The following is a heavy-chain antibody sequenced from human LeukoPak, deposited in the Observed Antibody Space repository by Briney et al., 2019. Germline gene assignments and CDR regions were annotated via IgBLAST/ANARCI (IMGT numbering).Heavy chain of an antibody. CDR3: HSSGWIIEGAGFDY. J-gene: IGHJ4*02. Sequence: GGSLRLSCAASGFTFSSYGMHWVRQAPGKGLEWVAVISYDGTNKYYADSVKGRFTISRDNSRNTLYLQMNSLRADDTAVYYCHSSGWIIEGAGFDYWGQGTLVTVSS. CDR1: GFTFSSYG. CDR2: ISYDGTNK. D-gene: IGHD6-19*01. V-gene: IGHV3-30*03.